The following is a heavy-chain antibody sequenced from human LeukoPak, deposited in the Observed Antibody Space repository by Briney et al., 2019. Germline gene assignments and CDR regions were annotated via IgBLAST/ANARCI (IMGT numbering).Heavy chain of an antibody. CDR1: GGSISSGGYY. CDR2: IYYSGST. Sequence: SETLSLTCTVSGGSISSGGYYWSWIRQHPGKGLEWIGYIYYSGSTYCNPSLKSRVTISVDTSKNQFSLKLSSVTAADAAVYYCASGAYCGGDCYSYYYGMDVWGQGTTVTVSS. V-gene: IGHV4-31*03. J-gene: IGHJ6*02. CDR3: ASGAYCGGDCYSYYYGMDV. D-gene: IGHD2-21*02.